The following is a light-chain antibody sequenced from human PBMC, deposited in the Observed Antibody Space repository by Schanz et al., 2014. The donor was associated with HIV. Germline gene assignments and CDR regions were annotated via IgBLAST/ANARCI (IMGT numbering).Light chain of an antibody. J-gene: IGLJ3*02. V-gene: IGLV2-8*01. CDR1: SSDVGGYNY. Sequence: QSALTQPPSASGSPGQSVTISCTGTSSDVGGYNYVSWYQQHPGKAPKLMIYEVSERPSGVPDRFSGSKLGNTASLTVSGLQAEDDAVYYCSSYAGNNNVLFGGGTKLTVL. CDR2: EVS. CDR3: SSYAGNNNVL.